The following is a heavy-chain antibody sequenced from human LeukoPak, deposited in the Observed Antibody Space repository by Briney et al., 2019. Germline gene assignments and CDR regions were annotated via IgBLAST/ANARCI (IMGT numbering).Heavy chain of an antibody. CDR3: ARDRFSGSYVPWLPDY. J-gene: IGHJ4*02. CDR1: GFNFDDYG. Sequence: GGSLRLSCAVSGFNFDDYGVSWVRQAPGKGLEWVSGINWNGGSIGYGDSVKGRFTISRDNAKNSLYLQLNSLRAEDTALYYCARDRFSGSYVPWLPDYWGQGTLVTVSS. V-gene: IGHV3-20*04. D-gene: IGHD1-26*01. CDR2: INWNGGSI.